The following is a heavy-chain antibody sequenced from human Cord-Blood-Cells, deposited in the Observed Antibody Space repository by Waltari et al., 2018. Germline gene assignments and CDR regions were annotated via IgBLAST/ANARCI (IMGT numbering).Heavy chain of an antibody. CDR1: GGSISSSSYY. CDR2: VYYSGTP. D-gene: IGHD2-2*01. Sequence: QLQLQESGTGLVKPSETLSLTCTVPGGSISSSSYYWGWISQPPGKGLEWIGSVYYSGTPSYNPSLKSRVTISVDTSKNQFSLKLSSVTAADTAVYYCARRKDIVVVPAAIAAFDIWGQGTMVTVSS. CDR3: ARRKDIVVVPAAIAAFDI. J-gene: IGHJ3*02. V-gene: IGHV4-39*01.